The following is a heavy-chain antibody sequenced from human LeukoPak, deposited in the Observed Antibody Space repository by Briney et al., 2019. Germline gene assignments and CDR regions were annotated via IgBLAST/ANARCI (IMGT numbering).Heavy chain of an antibody. J-gene: IGHJ4*02. D-gene: IGHD1-26*01. V-gene: IGHV4-39*01. CDR3: ARNTGIVGARWAVIDY. Sequence: SETLSLTCTVSGGSISSSSYYWGWIRQPPGKGLEWIGSIYYSGSTYYNPSLKSRVTISVDTSKNQFSLKLSSVTAADTAVYYFARNTGIVGARWAVIDYWGQGTLVTVSS. CDR2: IYYSGST. CDR1: GGSISSSSYY.